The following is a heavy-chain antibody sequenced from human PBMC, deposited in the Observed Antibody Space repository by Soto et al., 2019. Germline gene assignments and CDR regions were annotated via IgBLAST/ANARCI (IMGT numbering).Heavy chain of an antibody. Sequence: QINLIESGPTLVKPTQTLTLTCIFSGFSLSTSGAAVGWVRQPPGRALEWLPLIYWDGDKRYNASLGNKLTITKDASMNQVVLTLTNVDPADTATYYCAHRATMTIFGLIIDNGIWFDPWGQGTRVIFSS. CDR1: GFSLSTSGAA. V-gene: IGHV2-5*02. CDR3: AHRATMTIFGLIIDNGIWFDP. D-gene: IGHD3-3*01. CDR2: IYWDGDK. J-gene: IGHJ5*02.